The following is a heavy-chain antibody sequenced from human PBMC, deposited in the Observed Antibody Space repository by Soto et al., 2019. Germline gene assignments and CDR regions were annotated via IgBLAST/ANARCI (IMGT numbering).Heavy chain of an antibody. CDR2: IRNKARSYTT. CDR1: GFIFSDQY. Sequence: GGSLRLSCAASGFIFSDQYMDWVRQAPGKGLEWVGRIRNKARSYTTDYAASVEGRFTISRDDSKNSLYLQMNSLKTEDTAVYYCSRGDFAIPWGQGTLVTVSS. V-gene: IGHV3-72*01. CDR3: SRGDFAIP. D-gene: IGHD2-21*02. J-gene: IGHJ5*02.